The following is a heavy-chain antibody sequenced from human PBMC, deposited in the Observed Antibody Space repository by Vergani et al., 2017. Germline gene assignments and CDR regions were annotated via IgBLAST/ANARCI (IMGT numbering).Heavy chain of an antibody. J-gene: IGHJ6*02. CDR2: ISSSGSTI. V-gene: IGHV3-48*04. Sequence: EVQLLESGGGLVQPGGSLRLSCAASGFTFSSYAMSWVRQAPGKGLEWVSYISSSGSTIYYADSVKGRFTISRDNAKNSLYLQMNSLRAEDTAVYYCARAIAAAGYYYYGMDVWGQGTTVTVSS. CDR3: ARAIAAAGYYYYGMDV. D-gene: IGHD6-13*01. CDR1: GFTFSSYA.